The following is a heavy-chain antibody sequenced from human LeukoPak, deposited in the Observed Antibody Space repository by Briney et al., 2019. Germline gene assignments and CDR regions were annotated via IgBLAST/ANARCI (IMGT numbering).Heavy chain of an antibody. V-gene: IGHV4-30-4*01. D-gene: IGHD3-22*01. CDR2: IYYSGST. J-gene: IGHJ6*02. CDR1: GGSISSGDYY. CDR3: ARKGIITRVYYYYGMDV. Sequence: SETLSLTCTVSGGSISSGDYYWSWIRQPPGKGLEWIGYIYYSGSTYYNPSLKSRVTISVDTSKNQFSLKLSSVTAADTAVYYCARKGIITRVYYYYGMDVWGQGTTVTVSS.